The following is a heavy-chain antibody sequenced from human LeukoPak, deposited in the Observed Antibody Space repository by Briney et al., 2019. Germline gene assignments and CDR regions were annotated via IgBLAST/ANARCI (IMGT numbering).Heavy chain of an antibody. CDR1: GGSFSGYY. CDR3: ARDRGHSSGWYRDY. CDR2: INHSGST. V-gene: IGHV4-34*01. D-gene: IGHD6-19*01. J-gene: IGHJ4*02. Sequence: SETLSLTCAVYGGSFSGYYWSWIRQPPGKGLEWIGEINHSGSTNYNPSLKSRVTISVDTSKNQFSLKLSSVTAADTAVYYCARDRGHSSGWYRDYWGQGTLVTVSS.